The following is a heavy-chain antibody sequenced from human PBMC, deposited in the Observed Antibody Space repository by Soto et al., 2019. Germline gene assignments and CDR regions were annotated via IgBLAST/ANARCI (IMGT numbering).Heavy chain of an antibody. D-gene: IGHD2-15*01. Sequence: GGSLRLSCAASGFIFSASGMHWVRQAPGKGLEWVAFISDDGSNQQYVDSVKGRFTISRDNPKEMLYLQMNSLTAEDTAVFYCAKDLSSPTYGLEDWGQGTTVTVSS. V-gene: IGHV3-30*02. CDR2: ISDDGSNQ. J-gene: IGHJ6*02. CDR3: AKDLSSPTYGLED. CDR1: GFIFSASG.